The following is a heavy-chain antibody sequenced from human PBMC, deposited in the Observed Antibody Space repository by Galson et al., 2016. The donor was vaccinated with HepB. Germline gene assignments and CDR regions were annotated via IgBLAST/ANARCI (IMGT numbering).Heavy chain of an antibody. J-gene: IGHJ6*02. CDR1: GFALSGHA. D-gene: IGHD1-26*01. Sequence: SLRLSCAASGFALSGHAMHWVRQAPGKGLEWVAAISYDGNNKWYADSVKGRFTISRDNSKTTLYLEMNSLRAEDTAVYYCARKRGHSGSYYYYGLDVWGQRATFTVSS. V-gene: IGHV3-30-3*01. CDR2: ISYDGNNK. CDR3: ARKRGHSGSYYYYGLDV.